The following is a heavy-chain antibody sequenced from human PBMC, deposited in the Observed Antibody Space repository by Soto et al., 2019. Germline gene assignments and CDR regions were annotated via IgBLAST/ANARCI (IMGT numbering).Heavy chain of an antibody. CDR2: INHSGIT. J-gene: IGHJ4*02. CDR1: GGSFSGYY. Sequence: QVQLQQWGAGLLKPSETLSLTCAVYGGSFSGYYWSWIRQPPGKGLEWIGEINHSGITNYNPSLKRRVTIQVDTSKKQLPLKLSSVTAADTAVYYCASGKRSSPDYWGQGTLVTVSS. CDR3: ASGKRSSPDY. V-gene: IGHV4-34*01.